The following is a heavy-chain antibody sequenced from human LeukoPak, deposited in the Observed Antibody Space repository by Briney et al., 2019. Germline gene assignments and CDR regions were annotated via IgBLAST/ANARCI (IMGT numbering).Heavy chain of an antibody. J-gene: IGHJ4*02. CDR2: ISYDGSNK. V-gene: IGHV3-30*04. CDR3: ARSGYSHSWDY. CDR1: GFTFSSYA. Sequence: GGSLRLSCAASGFTFSSYAMHWVRQAPGKGLEWVAFISYDGSNKYYADSVRGRFTISRDNSKNTLYLQMSSLRTEDAAVYYCARSGYSHSWDYWGQGTLVIVSS. D-gene: IGHD1-26*01.